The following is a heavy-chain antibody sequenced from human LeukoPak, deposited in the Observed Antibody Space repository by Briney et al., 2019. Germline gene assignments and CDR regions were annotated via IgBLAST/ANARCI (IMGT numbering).Heavy chain of an antibody. V-gene: IGHV4-34*01. J-gene: IGHJ4*02. CDR1: GGSISSYH. Sequence: SETLSLTCTVSGGSISSYHWSWIRQPPGKGLEWIGEINHSGGTNYNPSLKSRVTISVDTSKKQFSLNLRSVTAEDTAVYYCATDRYYGSGSYYKFDYWGQGTLVTVSS. CDR3: ATDRYYGSGSYYKFDY. D-gene: IGHD3-10*01. CDR2: INHSGGT.